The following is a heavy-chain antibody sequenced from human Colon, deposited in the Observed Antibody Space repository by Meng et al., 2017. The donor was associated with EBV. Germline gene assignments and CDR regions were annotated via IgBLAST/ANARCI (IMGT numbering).Heavy chain of an antibody. CDR2: IYSSRST. J-gene: IGHJ4*02. CDR1: GGTVRSGCYY. D-gene: IGHD6-19*01. V-gene: IGHV4-31*03. CDR3: ARVSSGWDYFDY. Sequence: LACTCSGGTVRSGCYYWTCIRLLPGKGLELFVHIYSSRSTFSNPSLKRRVIISLDTSKHQFSLKLRSVTAADTAVYYCARVSSGWDYFDYWGQGTLVTVSS.